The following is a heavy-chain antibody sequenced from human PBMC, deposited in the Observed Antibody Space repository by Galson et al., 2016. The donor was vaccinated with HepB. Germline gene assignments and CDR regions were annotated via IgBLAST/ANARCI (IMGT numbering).Heavy chain of an antibody. Sequence: SETLSLTCTVSGGSISNSTYYWGWIRQPPGKGLEWIASIYYSVSTYYNPSLKSRVPISVDTSKNQFSLKLSSVTAADTAVYYCARLDLFDLWSGSSSTRAFDIWGQGTMVTVSS. V-gene: IGHV4-39*01. CDR1: GGSISNSTYY. J-gene: IGHJ3*02. CDR3: ARLDLFDLWSGSSSTRAFDI. D-gene: IGHD3-3*01. CDR2: IYYSVST.